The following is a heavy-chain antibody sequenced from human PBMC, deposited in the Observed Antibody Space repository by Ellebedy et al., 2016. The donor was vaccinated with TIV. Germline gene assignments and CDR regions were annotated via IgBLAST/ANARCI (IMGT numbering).Heavy chain of an antibody. V-gene: IGHV4-34*01. CDR3: ARVWWGYYYGMDV. CDR1: GGSFSGYY. CDR2: INHSGST. D-gene: IGHD2-8*02. Sequence: SETLSLXCAVYGGSFSGYYWSWIRQPPGKGLEWIGEINHSGSTNYNPSLKSRVTISLDTSKNQFSLKLSSVTAADTAVYYCARVWWGYYYGMDVWGQGTTVTVSS. J-gene: IGHJ6*02.